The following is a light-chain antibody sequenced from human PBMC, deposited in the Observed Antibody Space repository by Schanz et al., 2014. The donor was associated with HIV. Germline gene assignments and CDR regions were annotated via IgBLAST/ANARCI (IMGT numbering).Light chain of an antibody. J-gene: IGKJ2*01. Sequence: EIVLTQSPGTLSLSPGERATLSCRASQSVSSSYLAWYQQKPGQAPRLLIHSASTRVTGIPARFSGSGSGTEFTLTISGLQSEDVAVYYCQQYYTIPPTFGRGTKLQIK. CDR3: QQYYTIPPT. CDR1: QSVSSSY. CDR2: SAS. V-gene: IGKV3D-7*01.